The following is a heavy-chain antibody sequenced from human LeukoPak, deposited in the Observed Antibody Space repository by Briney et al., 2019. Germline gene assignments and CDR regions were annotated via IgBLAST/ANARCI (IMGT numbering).Heavy chain of an antibody. D-gene: IGHD6-19*01. CDR2: ISSSSSYI. CDR3: ARGSGYSSGWYYFDY. V-gene: IGHV3-21*01. Sequence: GGSLRLSCAASGFTFSSYSMNWVCQAPGKGLEWVSSISSSSSYIYYADSVKGRFTISRDNAKNSLYLQMNSLRAEDTAVYYCARGSGYSSGWYYFDYWGQGTLVTVSS. CDR1: GFTFSSYS. J-gene: IGHJ4*02.